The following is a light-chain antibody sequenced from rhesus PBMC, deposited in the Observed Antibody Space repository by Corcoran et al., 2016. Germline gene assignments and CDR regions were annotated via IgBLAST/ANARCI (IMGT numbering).Light chain of an antibody. J-gene: IGKJ3*01. CDR1: QSFSNS. Sequence: DIQMTQSPSSLSASVGDTVTITCRASQSFSNSLAWYQQKPGKAPKLLIYSASSLQSGVPSRFSGNKSGTDFTLTIRNLQPGDITSYYCQQYYNYPFTFGPGTKLDIK. V-gene: IGKV1-46*01. CDR2: SAS. CDR3: QQYYNYPFT.